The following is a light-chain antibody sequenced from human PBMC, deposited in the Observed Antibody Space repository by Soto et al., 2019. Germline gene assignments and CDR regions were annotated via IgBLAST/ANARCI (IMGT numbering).Light chain of an antibody. CDR1: SSDVGGYDY. J-gene: IGLJ1*01. CDR3: SSYTSSSTRI. V-gene: IGLV2-14*01. CDR2: EVR. Sequence: QSALTQPASVSGSPGQSITISCTGTSSDVGGYDYVSWYQQHPDKAPKLVIYEVRNRPSGISDRFYGSKSGNTASLTISGLQAEDEAEYYCSSYTSSSTRIFGTGTKVTVL.